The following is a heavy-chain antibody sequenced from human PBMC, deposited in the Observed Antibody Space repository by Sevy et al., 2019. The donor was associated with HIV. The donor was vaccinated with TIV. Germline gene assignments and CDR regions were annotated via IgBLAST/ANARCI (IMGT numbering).Heavy chain of an antibody. CDR2: ISYDGSNK. CDR3: AKDRRFGESLYYFDY. D-gene: IGHD3-10*01. J-gene: IGHJ4*02. V-gene: IGHV3-30*18. Sequence: GSLRLSCAASGFTFSSYGMHWVRQAPGKGLEWVAVISYDGSNKYYADSVKGRFTISRDNSKNTLYLQMNSLRAEDTAVYYCAKDRRFGESLYYFDYWGQGTLVTVSS. CDR1: GFTFSSYG.